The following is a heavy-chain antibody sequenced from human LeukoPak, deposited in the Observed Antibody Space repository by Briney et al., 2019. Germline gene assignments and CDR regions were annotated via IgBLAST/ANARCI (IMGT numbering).Heavy chain of an antibody. J-gene: IGHJ3*02. CDR3: ATTSPAYYYDRRGAFDI. Sequence: ASVKVSCTASGYTFTSYAMNWVRQAPGQGLEWMGIINPSGGSTSYAQKFQGRVTMTRDTSTSTVYMELSSLRSEDTAVYYCATTSPAYYYDRRGAFDIWGQGTMVTVSS. CDR2: INPSGGST. V-gene: IGHV1-46*01. CDR1: GYTFTSYA. D-gene: IGHD3-22*01.